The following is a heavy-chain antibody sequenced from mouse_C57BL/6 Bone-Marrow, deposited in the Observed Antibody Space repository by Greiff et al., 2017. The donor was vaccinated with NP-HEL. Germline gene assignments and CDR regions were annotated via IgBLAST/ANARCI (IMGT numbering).Heavy chain of an antibody. CDR1: GYTFTSYW. CDR2: LYPGSGST. CDR3: ARKGNYLWYFDV. Sequence: VQLQQSGAELVKPGASVSMSCKASGYTFTSYWITWLKQRPGQGLVWIGDLYPGSGSTNYNEKFKSKATLTVDTSSSTAYMQLSSLTSDDSAVYYCARKGNYLWYFDVWGTGTTVTVSA. D-gene: IGHD2-1*01. J-gene: IGHJ1*03. V-gene: IGHV1-55*01.